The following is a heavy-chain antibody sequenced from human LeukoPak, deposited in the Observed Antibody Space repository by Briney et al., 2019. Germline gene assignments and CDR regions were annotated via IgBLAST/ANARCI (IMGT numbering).Heavy chain of an antibody. J-gene: IGHJ4*02. D-gene: IGHD3-22*01. Sequence: GGSLRLSCAASGFTVSSNYMSWVRQAPGKGLEWVSVIYSGGSTYYADSVKGRFTISRDNSKNALYLQMDSLRAEDTAIYYCAKGSSGGRPYYFDYWGQGTLVTVSS. CDR1: GFTVSSNY. CDR2: IYSGGST. CDR3: AKGSSGGRPYYFDY. V-gene: IGHV3-53*01.